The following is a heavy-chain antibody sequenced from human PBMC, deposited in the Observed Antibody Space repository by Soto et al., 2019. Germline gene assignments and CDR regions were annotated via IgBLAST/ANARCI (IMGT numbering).Heavy chain of an antibody. CDR2: ISGSGGSA. J-gene: IGHJ4*02. V-gene: IGHV3-23*01. CDR1: GFTFISYA. CDR3: AKLLSSTSFYWDY. Sequence: GGSLRLSCAASGFTFISYAMSWVRQATGKGLEWVSAISGSGGSAYYADSVKGRFTISRDNSKNTLYLQMNSLRAEDTAVYYCAKLLSSTSFYWDYWGQGTLVTVSS. D-gene: IGHD2-2*01.